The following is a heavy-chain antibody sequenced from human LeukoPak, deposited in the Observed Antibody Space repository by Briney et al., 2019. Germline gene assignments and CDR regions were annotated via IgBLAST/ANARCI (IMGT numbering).Heavy chain of an antibody. V-gene: IGHV3-30*02. CDR3: ARIASPLEKFGVVIIPEYYFDY. J-gene: IGHJ4*02. CDR1: GFTFSSYG. Sequence: GGSLRLSCAASGFTFSSYGMHWVRQAPGKGLEWVAFIRYDGSNKYYADSVKGQFTISRDNSKNTLYLQMNSLRAEDTAVYYCARIASPLEKFGVVIIPEYYFDYWGQGTLVTVSS. D-gene: IGHD3-3*01. CDR2: IRYDGSNK.